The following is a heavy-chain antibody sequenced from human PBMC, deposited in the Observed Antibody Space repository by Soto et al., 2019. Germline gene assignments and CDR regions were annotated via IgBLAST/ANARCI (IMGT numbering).Heavy chain of an antibody. D-gene: IGHD5-18*01. V-gene: IGHV4-59*01. CDR1: GGSISSYY. J-gene: IGHJ3*02. CDR2: IYYSGST. Sequence: SETLSLTCTVSGGSISSYYWSWIRQPPGKGLEWIGYIYYSGSTNYNPSLKSRVTISVDTSKNQFSLKLSSVTAADTAVYYCARESDTAMATGAFDIRGQGTMVTVSS. CDR3: ARESDTAMATGAFDI.